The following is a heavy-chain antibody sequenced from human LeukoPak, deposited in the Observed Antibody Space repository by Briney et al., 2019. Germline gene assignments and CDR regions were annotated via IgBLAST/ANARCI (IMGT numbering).Heavy chain of an antibody. Sequence: SETLSLTCTVSGGSIRSSSYYWGWIRQPPGKGLEWIGSIYYSGSTYYNPSLKSRVTISVDTSKNQFSLKLSSVTAADTAVYYCARHHYYGSGSQDYWGQGTLVTVSS. CDR3: ARHHYYGSGSQDY. J-gene: IGHJ4*02. V-gene: IGHV4-39*01. CDR2: IYYSGST. CDR1: GGSIRSSSYY. D-gene: IGHD3-10*01.